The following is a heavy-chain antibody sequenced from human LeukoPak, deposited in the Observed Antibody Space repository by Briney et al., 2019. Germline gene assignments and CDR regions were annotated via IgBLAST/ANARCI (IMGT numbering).Heavy chain of an antibody. Sequence: GGSLRLSCAASGFTFSSYAMSWVRQAPGKGLEWVSGISGSGGSTYYADSVKGRFTISRDKSKNTLYLQMNSLRAEDTAVYYCAKDLDYGDYRWGQGTLVTVSS. CDR1: GFTFSSYA. V-gene: IGHV3-23*01. J-gene: IGHJ4*02. D-gene: IGHD4-17*01. CDR3: AKDLDYGDYR. CDR2: ISGSGGST.